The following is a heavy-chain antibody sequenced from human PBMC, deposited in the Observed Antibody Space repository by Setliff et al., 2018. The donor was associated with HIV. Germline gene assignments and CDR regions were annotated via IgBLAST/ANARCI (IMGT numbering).Heavy chain of an antibody. CDR3: ARHRAGYSGYAIPILDY. D-gene: IGHD5-12*01. CDR1: GGSFSGYY. Sequence: SETLSLTCAVYGGSFSGYYWTWIRQPPGKGLEWIGQINHSGSTRYNPSLKSRVTISVDTSKNQFSLKLRSVTAADTAVYYCARHRAGYSGYAIPILDYWAQGTLVTVSS. CDR2: INHSGST. V-gene: IGHV4-34*01. J-gene: IGHJ4*02.